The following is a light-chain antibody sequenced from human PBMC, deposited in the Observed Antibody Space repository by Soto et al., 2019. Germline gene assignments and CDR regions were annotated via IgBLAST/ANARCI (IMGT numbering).Light chain of an antibody. CDR1: SSNIGAGYD. V-gene: IGLV1-40*01. Sequence: QSVLTQPPSVSGAPGQRVTISCTESSSNIGAGYDVHWYQQLPGTAPKLLIYGNSSRPSGVPDRFSGSKSGTSASLAITGLKAEYEADYYCQSYDSSQRGWVFGVGTKVTVL. J-gene: IGLJ3*02. CDR2: GNS. CDR3: QSYDSSQRGWV.